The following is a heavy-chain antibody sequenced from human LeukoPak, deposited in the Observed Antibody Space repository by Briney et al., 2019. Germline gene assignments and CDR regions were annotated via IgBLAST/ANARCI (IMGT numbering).Heavy chain of an antibody. V-gene: IGHV4-59*06. CDR1: GGSISSYY. CDR3: AREVDYYDSGGYYLQWFDP. J-gene: IGHJ5*02. D-gene: IGHD3-22*01. Sequence: SETLSLTCTVSGGSISSYYWSWIRQHPGKGLEWIGYIYYSGSTSYNPSLKSRVTISLDTSRNQFSLKLSSVTAADTAVYYCAREVDYYDSGGYYLQWFDPWGQGTLVTVSS. CDR2: IYYSGST.